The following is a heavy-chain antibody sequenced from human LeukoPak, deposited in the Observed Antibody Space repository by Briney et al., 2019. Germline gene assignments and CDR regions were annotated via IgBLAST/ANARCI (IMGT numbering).Heavy chain of an antibody. CDR3: WVAATSVDY. CDR2: IIPILGIG. Sequence: SVNVSCTASGGTFSSYTISWVRQAPGQGLEWMGRIIPILGIGNYAQKFQDRVKLTADKPTSTAYMELSSLRSEDTAVYYCWVAATSVDYWGRGTLVTVSS. D-gene: IGHD2-15*01. V-gene: IGHV1-69*02. CDR1: GGTFSSYT. J-gene: IGHJ4*02.